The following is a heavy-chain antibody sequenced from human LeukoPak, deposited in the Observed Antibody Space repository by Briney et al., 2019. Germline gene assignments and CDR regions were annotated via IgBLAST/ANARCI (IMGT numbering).Heavy chain of an antibody. J-gene: IGHJ4*02. Sequence: GGSLRLSCAASGFTFRSYGMHWVRQASGKGLEWVAFIRYDGSNKHYADSVKGRFTISRDNSKDTLYLQMNSLRPEDTAVYYCAKATLPWDIVVVPAAMDYWGQGTLVTVSS. CDR2: IRYDGSNK. D-gene: IGHD2-2*01. CDR1: GFTFRSYG. CDR3: AKATLPWDIVVVPAAMDY. V-gene: IGHV3-30*02.